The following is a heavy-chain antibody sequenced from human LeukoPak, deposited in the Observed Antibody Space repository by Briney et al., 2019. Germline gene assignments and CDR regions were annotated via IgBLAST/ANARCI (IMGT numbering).Heavy chain of an antibody. D-gene: IGHD2-15*01. CDR3: ARLGYCSGGGCYQIDY. Sequence: SETLSLTCAVYGGSFSGYYRSWIRQPPGKGLEWIGEINHSGSTNYNPSLKSRVTISVDTSKNQFSLKLSSVTAADTAVYYCARLGYCSGGGCYQIDYWGQGTLVTVSS. J-gene: IGHJ4*02. V-gene: IGHV4-34*01. CDR1: GGSFSGYY. CDR2: INHSGST.